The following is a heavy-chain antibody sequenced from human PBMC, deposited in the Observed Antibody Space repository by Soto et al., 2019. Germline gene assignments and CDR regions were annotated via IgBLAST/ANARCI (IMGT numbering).Heavy chain of an antibody. Sequence: EVQLLESGGGLVQPGGSLRLSCAASGFTFSSYAMSWVRQAPGKGLEWVSAISGSGGSTYYADSVKGRFTISRDNSKNTLYLQMNSLRAEDTAVDYCAIPSSGWPPCYYWGQGTLVTVSS. J-gene: IGHJ4*02. CDR2: ISGSGGST. D-gene: IGHD6-19*01. CDR1: GFTFSSYA. CDR3: AIPSSGWPPCYY. V-gene: IGHV3-23*01.